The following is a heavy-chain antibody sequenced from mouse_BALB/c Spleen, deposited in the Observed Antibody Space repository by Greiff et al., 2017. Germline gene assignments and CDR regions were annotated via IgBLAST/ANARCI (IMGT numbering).Heavy chain of an antibody. CDR3: AREGDYYGYYFDY. CDR2: IWGDGST. J-gene: IGHJ2*01. V-gene: IGHV2-6-7*01. D-gene: IGHD1-2*01. Sequence: VKLQESGPGLVAPSQSLSITCTVSGFSLTGYGVNWVRQPPGKGLEWLGMIWGDGSTDYNSALKSRLSISKDNSKSQVFLKMNSLQTDDTARYYCAREGDYYGYYFDYWGQGTTLTVSS. CDR1: GFSLTGYG.